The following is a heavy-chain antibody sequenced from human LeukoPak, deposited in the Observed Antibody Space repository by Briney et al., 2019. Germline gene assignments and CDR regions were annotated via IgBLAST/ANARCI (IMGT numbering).Heavy chain of an antibody. CDR3: AKDLSGDY. Sequence: PGGSLRLSCAASGFTFSSYGMHWVRQAPGKGLEWVAVISYDGSNKYYADSVKGRFTISRDNSKNTLYLQMNSLRAEDTAVYYCAKDLSGDYWGQGTLVTVSS. V-gene: IGHV3-30*18. J-gene: IGHJ4*02. CDR2: ISYDGSNK. CDR1: GFTFSSYG.